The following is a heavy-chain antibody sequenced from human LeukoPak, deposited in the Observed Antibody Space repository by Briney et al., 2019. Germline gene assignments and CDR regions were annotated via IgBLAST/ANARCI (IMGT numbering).Heavy chain of an antibody. J-gene: IGHJ4*02. D-gene: IGHD2-15*01. Sequence: ASVKVSCKASGYTFTSYAMHWVRQAPGQRLEWMGWINAGNGNTKYSQKFQGRVTITRDTSASTAYMELSSLRSEDTAVYYCARTLPTINNTPYFDYWGQGTLVTVSS. CDR1: GYTFTSYA. CDR3: ARTLPTINNTPYFDY. CDR2: INAGNGNT. V-gene: IGHV1-3*01.